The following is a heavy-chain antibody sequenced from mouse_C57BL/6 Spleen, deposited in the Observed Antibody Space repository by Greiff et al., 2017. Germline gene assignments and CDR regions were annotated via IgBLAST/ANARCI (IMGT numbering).Heavy chain of an antibody. V-gene: IGHV1-47*01. CDR3: ARGDYDGYYFDY. J-gene: IGHJ2*01. D-gene: IGHD2-4*01. CDR1: GYTFTTYP. CDR2: FHPYNDDT. Sequence: VQLKQSGAELVKPGASVKMSCKASGYTFTTYPIEWMKQNHGKSLEWIGNFHPYNDDTKYNEKFKGKATLTVEKSSSTVYWELSRLTSDDSAVYYCARGDYDGYYFDYWGQGTTLTVSS.